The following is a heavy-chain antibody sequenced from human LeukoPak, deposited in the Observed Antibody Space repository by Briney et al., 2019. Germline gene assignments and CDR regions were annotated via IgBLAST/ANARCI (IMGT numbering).Heavy chain of an antibody. D-gene: IGHD3-22*01. Sequence: GGSLRLSCAASGFTFDDYGMSWVRQAPGKGLEWVSGINWNGGSTGYADSVKGRFTISRDNAKNSLYLQMNSLRAEDTALYYCARVAYYDSSGYPSDYWGQGTLVTVSS. CDR3: ARVAYYDSSGYPSDY. J-gene: IGHJ4*02. V-gene: IGHV3-20*04. CDR1: GFTFDDYG. CDR2: INWNGGST.